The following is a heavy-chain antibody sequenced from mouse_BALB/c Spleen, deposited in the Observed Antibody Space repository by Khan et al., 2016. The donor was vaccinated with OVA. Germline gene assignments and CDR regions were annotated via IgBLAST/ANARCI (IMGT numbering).Heavy chain of an antibody. CDR1: GFSLTYYG. D-gene: IGHD1-2*01. Sequence: QVQLKQSGLGLVAPSQSLSITCTVSGFSLTYYGVNWVRQPPRKGLEWLGVIWGDGSTNYNSGPKSSMSISKDNSKNQVFLKRNSLQTDDTATYYTARFTTATGKYNVMEYWGQGTSVTVSS. J-gene: IGHJ4*01. CDR2: IWGDGST. V-gene: IGHV2-3*01. CDR3: ARFTTATGKYNVMEY.